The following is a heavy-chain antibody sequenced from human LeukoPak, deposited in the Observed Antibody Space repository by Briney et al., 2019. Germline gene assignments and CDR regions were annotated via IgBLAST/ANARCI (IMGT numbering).Heavy chain of an antibody. CDR3: ARDRANYIAAFDY. CDR2: IKQDGSEK. D-gene: IGHD6-13*01. Sequence: GGSLRLSCAASGFTFSSYWMSWVRQAPGKGLEWVANIKQDGSEKYYVDSVKGRFTISRDNAKNSLYLQVNSLRAEDTAVYYCARDRANYIAAFDYWGQGTLVTVSS. J-gene: IGHJ4*02. CDR1: GFTFSSYW. V-gene: IGHV3-7*01.